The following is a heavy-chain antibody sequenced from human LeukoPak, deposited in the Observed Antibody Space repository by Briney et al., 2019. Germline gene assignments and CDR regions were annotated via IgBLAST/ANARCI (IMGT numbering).Heavy chain of an antibody. V-gene: IGHV4-34*01. J-gene: IGHJ6*02. CDR2: INHGGST. CDR1: GGSYSGYY. D-gene: IGHD3-10*01. Sequence: SEPLTLICAVYGGSYSGYYWIWIRQPPGKGREWIGEINHGGSTNYKPSLKSPVTISVDTSTTPLSLKLSSVTAADTAVYYCARGRRYYGSGSSYGMDGWSQASTVTAS. CDR3: ARGRRYYGSGSSYGMDG.